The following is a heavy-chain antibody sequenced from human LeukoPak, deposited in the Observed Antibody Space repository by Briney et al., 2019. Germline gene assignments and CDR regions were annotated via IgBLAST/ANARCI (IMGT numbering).Heavy chain of an antibody. D-gene: IGHD2-8*01. CDR3: ARANRTPYYYYYYMDV. J-gene: IGHJ6*03. V-gene: IGHV4-34*01. CDR2: INHSGST. CDR1: GGSFSGYY. Sequence: SETLSLTCAVYGGSFSGYYWSWIRQPPGKGLEWIGEINHSGSTNYNPSLKSRVTISVDTSKNQFSLKLSSVTAADTAVYYCARANRTPYYYYYYMDVWGKGTTVTVSS.